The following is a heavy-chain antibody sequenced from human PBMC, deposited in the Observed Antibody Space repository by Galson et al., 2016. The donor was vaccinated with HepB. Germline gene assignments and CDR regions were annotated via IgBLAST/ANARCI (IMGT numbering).Heavy chain of an antibody. J-gene: IGHJ5*02. D-gene: IGHD1-1*01. CDR2: IDWDDDK. CDR3: AHSLGGKNWNWFDP. V-gene: IGHV2-70*12. Sequence: PALVKPTQTLTLTCTFSGFSLTTPGMCVSWIRQPPGKALEWLALIDWDDDKYYSTSLKSRLTITKDTSKNQVVLTMTNMDPVDTATYYCAHSLGGKNWNWFDPWGQGILVTVSS. CDR1: GFSLTTPGMC.